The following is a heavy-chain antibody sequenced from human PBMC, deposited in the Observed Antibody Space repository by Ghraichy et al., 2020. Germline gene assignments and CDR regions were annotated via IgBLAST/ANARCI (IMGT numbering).Heavy chain of an antibody. D-gene: IGHD2-21*02. CDR3: ARAPHVVVVTAIYYFDY. V-gene: IGHV4-38-2*01. Sequence: SQTLSLTCAVSGYSISSGYYWGWIRQPPGKGLEWIGSIHHSGSTYYNPSLRGRVTISVDTSKNQFSLKLSSVAAADTAVYYCARAPHVVVVTAIYYFDYWGQGTLVTVSS. CDR2: IHHSGST. J-gene: IGHJ4*02. CDR1: GYSISSGYY.